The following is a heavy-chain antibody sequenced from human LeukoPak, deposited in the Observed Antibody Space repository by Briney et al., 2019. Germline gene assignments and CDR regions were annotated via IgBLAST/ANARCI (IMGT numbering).Heavy chain of an antibody. Sequence: GGSLRLSCAASGFTFSSYAMSWVRQAPGKGLEWVSTISGTGGSTYYADSVKGRFTISRDNSKNTLYLQMNSLRAEDTAVYYCAKDRWFGELSAFDIWGQGTMVTVSS. CDR1: GFTFSSYA. D-gene: IGHD3-10*01. CDR3: AKDRWFGELSAFDI. CDR2: ISGTGGST. V-gene: IGHV3-23*01. J-gene: IGHJ3*02.